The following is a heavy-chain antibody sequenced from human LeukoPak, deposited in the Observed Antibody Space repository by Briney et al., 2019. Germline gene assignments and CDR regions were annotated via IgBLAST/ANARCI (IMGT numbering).Heavy chain of an antibody. Sequence: GGSLRLSCAASGFTFSSYGMHWVRQAPGKGLEWVAFIRYDGSNKYYADSVKGRFTISRDNAKNMLYLEMNSLRADDTAVFYCARGFHDAFDIWGQGTMVTVSS. J-gene: IGHJ3*02. V-gene: IGHV3-30*02. CDR3: ARGFHDAFDI. CDR1: GFTFSSYG. CDR2: IRYDGSNK.